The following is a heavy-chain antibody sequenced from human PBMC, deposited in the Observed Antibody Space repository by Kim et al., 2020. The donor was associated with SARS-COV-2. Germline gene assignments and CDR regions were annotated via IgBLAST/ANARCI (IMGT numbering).Heavy chain of an antibody. D-gene: IGHD4-4*01. CDR3: ARDRVTTGFFLDY. V-gene: IGHV3-30*04. CDR1: GFTFSSYA. CDR2: ISYDGSNK. J-gene: IGHJ4*02. Sequence: GGSLRLSCAASGFTFSSYAMHWVRQAPGKGLEWVAVISYDGSNKYYVDSVKGRFTISRDNSKNTLYLQMNSLRAEDTAVYYCARDRVTTGFFLDYWGQGTLVTVSS.